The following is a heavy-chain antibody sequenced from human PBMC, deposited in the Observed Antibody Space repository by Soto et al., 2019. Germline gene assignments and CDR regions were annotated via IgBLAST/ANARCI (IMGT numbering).Heavy chain of an antibody. J-gene: IGHJ4*02. V-gene: IGHV3-30*04. CDR3: ARESSRFDFDY. Sequence: PGGSLRLSCAASGFTFGSYVMHWVRQAPGKVLEGVAVMSYDGKSRYYADSVKGRISISRANSNNTVYLQMSSLRAEDTAVYYCARESSRFDFDYWGQGTLVTVSS. CDR2: MSYDGKSR. D-gene: IGHD3-10*01. CDR1: GFTFGSYV.